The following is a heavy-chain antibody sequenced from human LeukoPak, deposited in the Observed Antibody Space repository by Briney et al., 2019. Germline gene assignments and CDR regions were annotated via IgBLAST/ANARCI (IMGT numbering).Heavy chain of an antibody. Sequence: PGGSLRLSCAASGFTVSSNYMSWVRQAPGKGLEWVSVIYSGGSTYYADSVKGRFTISRDNSKNTLYLQMNSLRAEDTAVYYCARERYTVTDARDAFDIWGQGTMVTVSS. D-gene: IGHD4-17*01. CDR3: ARERYTVTDARDAFDI. J-gene: IGHJ3*02. CDR1: GFTVSSNY. V-gene: IGHV3-53*01. CDR2: IYSGGST.